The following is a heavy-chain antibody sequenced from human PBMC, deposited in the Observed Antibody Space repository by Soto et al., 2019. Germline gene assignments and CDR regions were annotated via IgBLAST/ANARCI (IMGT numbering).Heavy chain of an antibody. J-gene: IGHJ6*02. CDR2: INHSGST. V-gene: IGHV4-34*01. Sequence: SETLSLTCAVYGGSFSGYYWSWIRQPPGKGLEWIGEINHSGSTNYNSSLKSRVTISVDTSKNQFSLKLSSVTAADTAVYYCARGPNTYYYGSGSYAHYYYGMDVWGQGTTVTVSS. CDR3: ARGPNTYYYGSGSYAHYYYGMDV. CDR1: GGSFSGYY. D-gene: IGHD3-10*01.